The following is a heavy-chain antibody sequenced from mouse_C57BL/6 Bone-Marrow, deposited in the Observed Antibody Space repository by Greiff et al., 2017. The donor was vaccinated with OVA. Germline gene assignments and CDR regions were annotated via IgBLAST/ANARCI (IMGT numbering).Heavy chain of an antibody. V-gene: IGHV6-3*01. CDR3: TSYYYGSNAY. J-gene: IGHJ3*01. D-gene: IGHD1-1*01. Sequence: EVKLMESGGGLVQPGGSMKLSCVASGFTFSNYWMNWVRQSPEKGLEWVAQIRLKSDNYATHYAESVKGRFTISRDDSKSSVYLQMNNLRAEDTGIYYCTSYYYGSNAYWGQGTLVTVSA. CDR1: GFTFSNYW. CDR2: IRLKSDNYAT.